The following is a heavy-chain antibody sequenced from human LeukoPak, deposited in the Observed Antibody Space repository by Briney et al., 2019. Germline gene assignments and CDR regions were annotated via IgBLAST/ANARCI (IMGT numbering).Heavy chain of an antibody. Sequence: GGSLRLSCTASGFTFTDYWMSWVRQVPGKGLEWVASTKQDGNEKFYVDSVKGRFTISRDNTKNLLFLQTNSLRVDDTAVYFCARDGFLGFRATDYWGQGTLVTVSS. CDR1: GFTFTDYW. D-gene: IGHD2/OR15-2a*01. CDR3: ARDGFLGFRATDY. CDR2: TKQDGNEK. J-gene: IGHJ4*02. V-gene: IGHV3-7*01.